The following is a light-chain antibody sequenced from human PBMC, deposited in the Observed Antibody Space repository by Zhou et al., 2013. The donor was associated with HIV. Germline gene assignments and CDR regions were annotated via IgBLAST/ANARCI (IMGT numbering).Light chain of an antibody. V-gene: IGKV1-5*03. CDR3: QQYKSFVLS. J-gene: IGKJ4*01. Sequence: IQMTQSPSIVSASPGDRVTITCRANETVGRSLAWYQQKLGKAPTLLIYETSSLDKGVPSRFSGSGSGTEFTLTIAGLQPDDLATYYCQQYKSFVLSFGGGTKVDIK. CDR1: ETVGRS. CDR2: ETS.